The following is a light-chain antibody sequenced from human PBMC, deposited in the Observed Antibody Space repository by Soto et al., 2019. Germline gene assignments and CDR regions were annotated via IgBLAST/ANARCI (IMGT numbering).Light chain of an antibody. CDR1: SSEVGAYNY. CDR3: SSYAGSNNLEV. CDR2: DVS. Sequence: QSVLTQPASVSGSPGQSITISCSGTSSEVGAYNYVSWYQQHPAKAPKLIVYDVSNRPSGVSNRFSGSKSGNTASLTISGLQAEDEADYYCSSYAGSNNLEVFGTGTKVTVL. V-gene: IGLV2-14*01. J-gene: IGLJ1*01.